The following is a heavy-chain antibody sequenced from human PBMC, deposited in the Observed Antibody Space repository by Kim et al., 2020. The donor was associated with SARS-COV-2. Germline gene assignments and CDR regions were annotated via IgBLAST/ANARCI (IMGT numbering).Heavy chain of an antibody. J-gene: IGHJ4*02. V-gene: IGHV3-23*01. D-gene: IGHD6-19*01. Sequence: GGSLRLSCATSGFTFSKYGMTWVRQAPGKGLEWVSGIVGSGASTYYADSVKGRFTISRENSKNTLYLQMSSLRAEDTAVYYCAKGLGCDYWGQGTLVTVS. CDR1: GFTFSKYG. CDR2: IVGSGAST. CDR3: AKGLGCDY.